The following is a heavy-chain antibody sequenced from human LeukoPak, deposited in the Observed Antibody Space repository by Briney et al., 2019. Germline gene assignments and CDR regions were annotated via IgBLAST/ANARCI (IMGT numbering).Heavy chain of an antibody. Sequence: GGSLRLSFAASGFTFSTYAMSWVRQAPGKGLDWVSTISASGDFTYFADSVQGRFTISRDNSRNMLFLQMSSLRAEDTAIYYCANRVTTTGEGYWGQGILVTVSS. D-gene: IGHD4-17*01. J-gene: IGHJ4*02. CDR1: GFTFSTYA. CDR3: ANRVTTTGEGY. V-gene: IGHV3-23*01. CDR2: ISASGDFT.